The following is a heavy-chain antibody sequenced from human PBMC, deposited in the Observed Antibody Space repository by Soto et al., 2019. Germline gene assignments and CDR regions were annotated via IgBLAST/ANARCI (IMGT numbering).Heavy chain of an antibody. CDR3: ARDLYSSSARYFDY. CDR1: GFTFSSYS. Sequence: EVQLVESGGGLVKPGGSLRLSCAASGFTFSSYSMNWVRQAAGKGLEWVSSISSRSSYIYYADTVKGRLTISRDNAKNSLYLQMNSLRAEDTAVYYCARDLYSSSARYFDYWGQGTLVTVSS. V-gene: IGHV3-21*01. CDR2: ISSRSSYI. J-gene: IGHJ4*02. D-gene: IGHD6-6*01.